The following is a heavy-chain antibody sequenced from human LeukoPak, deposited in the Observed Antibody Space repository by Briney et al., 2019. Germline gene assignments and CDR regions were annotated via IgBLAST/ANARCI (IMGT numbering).Heavy chain of an antibody. V-gene: IGHV3-20*04. Sequence: GGSLRLSCAASGFTFDDYGMSWVRQAPGKGLERVSGINWNGGSTGYADSVKGRFTISRDNAKNSLYLQMNSLRAEDTALYYCARVVRLAYCGGDCYDGYYYMDVWGKGTTVTVSS. CDR3: ARVVRLAYCGGDCYDGYYYMDV. CDR2: INWNGGST. CDR1: GFTFDDYG. D-gene: IGHD2-21*01. J-gene: IGHJ6*03.